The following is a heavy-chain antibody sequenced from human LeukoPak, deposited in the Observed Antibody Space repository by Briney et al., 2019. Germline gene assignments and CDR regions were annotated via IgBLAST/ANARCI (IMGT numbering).Heavy chain of an antibody. CDR2: IFGSGSTI. J-gene: IGHJ4*02. D-gene: IGHD6-13*01. Sequence: GGSLRLSCAASGFTFSSFAMYWVRRAPGKGLEWISGIFGSGSTIYYADSVKGRFTISRDNSKNTVFLQMNSLRAEDTAVYYCAKGVRGQLGDYWGQGTLVTVFS. CDR3: AKGVRGQLGDY. V-gene: IGHV3-23*01. CDR1: GFTFSSFA.